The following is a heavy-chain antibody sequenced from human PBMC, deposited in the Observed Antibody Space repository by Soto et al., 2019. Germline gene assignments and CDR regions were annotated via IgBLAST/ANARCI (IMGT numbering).Heavy chain of an antibody. D-gene: IGHD2-15*01. CDR2: ISAYNGNT. V-gene: IGHV1-18*01. J-gene: IGHJ3*02. Sequence: QVQLVQSGAEVKKPGASVKVSCKASGYTFTSYGISWVRQAPGQGLEWMGWISAYNGNTNYALKLQGRVTMTTDTSTSTAYMELRSLRSDDTAVYYCARDPLIVVVAGGAFDIWGQGTMVTVSS. CDR1: GYTFTSYG. CDR3: ARDPLIVVVAGGAFDI.